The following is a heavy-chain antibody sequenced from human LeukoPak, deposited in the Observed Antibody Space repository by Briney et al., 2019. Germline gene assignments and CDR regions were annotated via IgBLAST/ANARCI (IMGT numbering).Heavy chain of an antibody. CDR3: AASGMTTVTFFDY. D-gene: IGHD4-17*01. CDR1: GDSITSSSYY. V-gene: IGHV4-39*01. J-gene: IGHJ4*02. Sequence: PLETLCVTRTVSGDSITSSSYYWGCIRHPPGMGLEWIGTIYSYSESTYYNTSLEGPITISVDTSKNQFSLKLTSVTAADAAVYYCAASGMTTVTFFDYWGQ. CDR2: IYSYSEST.